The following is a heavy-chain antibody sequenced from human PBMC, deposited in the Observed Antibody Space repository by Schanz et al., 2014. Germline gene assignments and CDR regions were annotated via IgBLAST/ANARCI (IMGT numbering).Heavy chain of an antibody. Sequence: QVQLVQSGDEVKKPGASVKVSCKASGYTLSAYSLHWVRQAPGQGLEWMGIVNPSVRGTHFARVFQGRVTVTSDTSTSTVYMKLSDLRSEDTAVYYCAGAFDSSEYYFDYWGQGTLVTVSS. J-gene: IGHJ4*02. CDR3: AGAFDSSEYYFDY. CDR1: GYTLSAYS. D-gene: IGHD6-19*01. CDR2: VNPSVRGT. V-gene: IGHV1-46*03.